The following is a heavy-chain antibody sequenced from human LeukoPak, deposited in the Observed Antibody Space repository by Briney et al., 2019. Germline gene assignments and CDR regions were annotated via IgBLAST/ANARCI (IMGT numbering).Heavy chain of an antibody. CDR2: MNRNSGNT. V-gene: IGHV1-8*01. Sequence: ASVKVSCKASGYTFTSYDINWVRQATGQGLEWMGWMNRNSGNTGYAQKFQGRVTMTRNTSISTAYMELSSLRSEDTAVYYCARVVAEGDAFDIWGQGTMVTVSS. J-gene: IGHJ3*02. D-gene: IGHD2-15*01. CDR1: GYTFTSYD. CDR3: ARVVAEGDAFDI.